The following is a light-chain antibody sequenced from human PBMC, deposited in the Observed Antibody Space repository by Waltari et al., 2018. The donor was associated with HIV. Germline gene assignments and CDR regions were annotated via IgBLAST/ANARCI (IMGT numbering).Light chain of an antibody. CDR2: STN. CDR3: VLYLGSGISGV. V-gene: IGLV8-61*01. J-gene: IGLJ3*02. Sequence: QTVVTQEPSFSVSPGGTVTLTCGLSSRSVSPSYYPTRYQQTPGQAPRTLIYSTNTRSSGVPDRFSGSILGNKAALTITGAQADDESEYYCVLYLGSGISGVFGGGTKLTVL. CDR1: SRSVSPSYY.